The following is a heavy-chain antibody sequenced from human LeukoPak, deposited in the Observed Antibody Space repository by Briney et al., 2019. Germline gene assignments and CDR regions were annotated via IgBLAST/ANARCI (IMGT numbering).Heavy chain of an antibody. D-gene: IGHD3-16*01. CDR1: GFTFGDYA. J-gene: IGHJ4*02. Sequence: GGSLRLSCTASGFTFGDYAMSWVRQAPGKGLEWVSAISGSGGSTYYADSVKGRFTISRDDSKNTAYLQMNSLRAEDTAVYFCARQRYGGEDYWGQGTLVTVSS. CDR3: ARQRYGGEDY. V-gene: IGHV3-23*01. CDR2: ISGSGGST.